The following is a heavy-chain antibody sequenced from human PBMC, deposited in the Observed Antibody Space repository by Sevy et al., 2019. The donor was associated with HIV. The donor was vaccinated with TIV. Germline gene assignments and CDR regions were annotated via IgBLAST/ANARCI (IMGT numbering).Heavy chain of an antibody. CDR3: AKSGNIPVGIALAGPYDAFFDS. J-gene: IGHJ4*02. CDR2: LSGSGLNT. CDR1: GFTLSGSA. D-gene: IGHD6-19*01. V-gene: IGHV3-23*01. Sequence: GGSLRLSCPASGFTLSGSAMSWVRQAPGKGLEWVSALSGSGLNTYYADSVKGRFTISRDNSKNTLYLQMNSLRAEDTAVYYCAKSGNIPVGIALAGPYDAFFDSWGQGTLVTVSS.